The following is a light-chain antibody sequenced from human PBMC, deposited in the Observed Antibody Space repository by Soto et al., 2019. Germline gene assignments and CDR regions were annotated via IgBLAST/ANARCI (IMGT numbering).Light chain of an antibody. Sequence: VLTQPPSMSGAPGQRVTISCTGSSSNIGAGYDVHWYQQLPGTAPKLLIYGNINRPSGVPDRFSGSKSGTSASLAITGLQAEDEADYYCQSFDSSLSSYVFGTGTKVTVL. CDR2: GNI. V-gene: IGLV1-40*01. J-gene: IGLJ1*01. CDR3: QSFDSSLSSYV. CDR1: SSNIGAGYD.